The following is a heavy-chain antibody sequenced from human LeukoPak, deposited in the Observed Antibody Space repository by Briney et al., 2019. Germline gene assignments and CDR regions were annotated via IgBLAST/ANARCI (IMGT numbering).Heavy chain of an antibody. Sequence: ASVKVSCRASGYTFTSYGISWVRQAPGQGLEWMGWISAYNGNTNYAQKLQGRVTMTTDTSTSTAYMELRSLRSDDTAVYYCARDKYDFWSGYFYGMDVWGQGTTVTVSS. V-gene: IGHV1-18*01. J-gene: IGHJ6*02. CDR1: GYTFTSYG. CDR2: ISAYNGNT. CDR3: ARDKYDFWSGYFYGMDV. D-gene: IGHD3-3*01.